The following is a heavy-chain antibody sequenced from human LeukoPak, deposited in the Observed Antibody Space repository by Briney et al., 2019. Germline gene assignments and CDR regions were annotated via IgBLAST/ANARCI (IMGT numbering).Heavy chain of an antibody. CDR1: GFTFSSYS. J-gene: IGHJ4*02. CDR2: ISSSSSYI. Sequence: GGSLRLPCAASGFTFSSYSMNWVRQAPGKGLEWVSSISSSSSYIYYANSVKGRFTISRDNAKNSLYLQMYSLRAEDTAVYYCARDVSGINADWGQGTLVTVSS. D-gene: IGHD1-14*01. CDR3: ARDVSGINAD. V-gene: IGHV3-21*01.